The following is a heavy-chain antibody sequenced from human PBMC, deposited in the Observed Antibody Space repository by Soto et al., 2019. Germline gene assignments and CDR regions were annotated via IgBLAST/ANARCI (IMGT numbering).Heavy chain of an antibody. Sequence: QIQLVQSGAEVKKPGASVKVSCKASGYTFTSNTITWVRQAPGQGLEWMGWISPYNGDTSYAQKFQGRVTMTTDTSTSTVYMELRSLRSDDTAVYFCARVRIVAAARGDYWGQGTLVTVSS. CDR1: GYTFTSNT. CDR3: ARVRIVAAARGDY. CDR2: ISPYNGDT. D-gene: IGHD2-2*01. V-gene: IGHV1-18*01. J-gene: IGHJ4*02.